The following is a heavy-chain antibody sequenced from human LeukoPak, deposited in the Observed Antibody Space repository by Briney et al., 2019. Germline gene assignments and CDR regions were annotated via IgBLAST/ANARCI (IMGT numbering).Heavy chain of an antibody. CDR2: VSASGSIM. V-gene: IGHV3-48*01. D-gene: IGHD3-22*01. Sequence: GGSLRLSCAASGFIFTNYNMNWVRQAPGKGLEWLSYVSASGSIMYYADSVKGRFTISRDNSKNTLYLQMNSLRAEDTAVYYCAKVPYYYDSSGQIDYWGQGTLVTVSS. J-gene: IGHJ4*02. CDR1: GFIFTNYN. CDR3: AKVPYYYDSSGQIDY.